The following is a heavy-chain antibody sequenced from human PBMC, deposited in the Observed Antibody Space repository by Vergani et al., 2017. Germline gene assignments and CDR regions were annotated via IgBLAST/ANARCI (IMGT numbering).Heavy chain of an antibody. Sequence: QVQLVESGGGVVQPGRSLRLSCAASGFTFSSYGMHWVRQAPGKGLEWVAVISYDGSNKYYADSVKGRFTISRDNSKNTLYLQMNSLRTEDTALYYCAKGMVRGVSNYGMDVWGQGTTVTVSS. CDR2: ISYDGSNK. V-gene: IGHV3-30*18. CDR3: AKGMVRGVSNYGMDV. D-gene: IGHD3-10*01. CDR1: GFTFSSYG. J-gene: IGHJ6*02.